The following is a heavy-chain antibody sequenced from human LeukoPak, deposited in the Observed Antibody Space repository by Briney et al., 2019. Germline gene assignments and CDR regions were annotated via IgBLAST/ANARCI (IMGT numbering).Heavy chain of an antibody. J-gene: IGHJ4*02. CDR1: GFTLSDYY. CDR3: ARVRTASEYNWNYALDY. V-gene: IGHV3-11*01. D-gene: IGHD1-7*01. Sequence: GGSLRLSCAASGFTLSDYYMSWIRQAPGKGLEWVSYISSGGSPIYYADSVKGRFTISRDNAKNSLYLQMNSLRAEDTAVYFCARVRTASEYNWNYALDYWGQGTLVTVSS. CDR2: ISSGGSPI.